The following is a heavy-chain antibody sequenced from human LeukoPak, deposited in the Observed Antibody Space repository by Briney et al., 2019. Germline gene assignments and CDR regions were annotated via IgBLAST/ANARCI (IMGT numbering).Heavy chain of an antibody. Sequence: PGGSLRLSCAASGFTFSSYWMSWVRQAPGKGLEWVSAISGSGGSTYYADSVKGRFTVSRDNSKNTLYLQMNSLRAEDTAVYYCAKVYGDYPTGAFDIWGQGTMVTVSS. CDR1: GFTFSSYW. CDR2: ISGSGGST. CDR3: AKVYGDYPTGAFDI. D-gene: IGHD4-17*01. J-gene: IGHJ3*02. V-gene: IGHV3-23*01.